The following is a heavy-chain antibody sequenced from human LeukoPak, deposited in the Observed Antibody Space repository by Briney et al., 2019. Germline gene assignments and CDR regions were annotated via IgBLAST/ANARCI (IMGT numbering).Heavy chain of an antibody. D-gene: IGHD3-3*01. V-gene: IGHV3-23*01. Sequence: GGSLRLSCAASGFTFSSYAMSWVRQAPGKGLEWVSAISGSGGSTYYADSVKGRFTISRDNSKNTLYLQMNSLRAEDTAVYYCAKVYYDFWSGYYFDYWGQGTLVTVSS. CDR1: GFTFSSYA. J-gene: IGHJ4*02. CDR2: ISGSGGST. CDR3: AKVYYDFWSGYYFDY.